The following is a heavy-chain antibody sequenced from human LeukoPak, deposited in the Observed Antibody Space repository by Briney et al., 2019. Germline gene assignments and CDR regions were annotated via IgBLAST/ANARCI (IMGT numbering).Heavy chain of an antibody. J-gene: IGHJ3*02. D-gene: IGHD3-22*01. V-gene: IGHV1-18*01. CDR1: GYTFTSYG. CDR3: ARDHPASYYDSSGYYRAFDI. CDR2: ISAYNGNT. Sequence: GASVKVSFKASGYTFTSYGISWVRQAPGQGLEWMGWISAYNGNTNYAQKLQGRVTMTTDTSTSTDYMELRSLRSDDTAVYYCARDHPASYYDSSGYYRAFDIWGQGTMVTVSS.